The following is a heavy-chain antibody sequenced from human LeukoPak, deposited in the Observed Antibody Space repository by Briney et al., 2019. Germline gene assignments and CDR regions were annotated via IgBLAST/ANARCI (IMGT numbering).Heavy chain of an antibody. CDR3: AKSGIEAAGSLVYFDY. Sequence: PGGSLRLSCAASGFTFSSYGMHWVRQAPGKGLECVAVISYDGSNKYYTDSVKGRFTISRDNSKNTLYLQTNSLRAEDTAVYYCAKSGIEAAGSLVYFDYWGQGTLVTASS. V-gene: IGHV3-30*18. D-gene: IGHD6-13*01. J-gene: IGHJ4*02. CDR1: GFTFSSYG. CDR2: ISYDGSNK.